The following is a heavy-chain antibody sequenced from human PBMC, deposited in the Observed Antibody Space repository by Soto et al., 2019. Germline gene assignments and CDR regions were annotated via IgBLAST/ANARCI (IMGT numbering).Heavy chain of an antibody. J-gene: IGHJ4*02. CDR3: AREVIVATIMFKLGPPSYFDY. V-gene: IGHV1-69*13. Sequence: ASVKVSCKASGGTFSSYAISWVRQAPGQGLKWMGGIIPIFGTANYAQKFQGRVTITADESTSTAYMELSSLRSEDTAVYYCAREVIVATIMFKLGPPSYFDYWGQGTLVTVSS. D-gene: IGHD5-12*01. CDR1: GGTFSSYA. CDR2: IIPIFGTA.